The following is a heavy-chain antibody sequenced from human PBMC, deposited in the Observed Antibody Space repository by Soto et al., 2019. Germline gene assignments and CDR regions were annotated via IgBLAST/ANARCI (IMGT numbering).Heavy chain of an antibody. CDR1: GGSFSGYY. J-gene: IGHJ4*02. CDR2: INHSGST. Sequence: SETLSLTCAVYGGSFSGYYWSWIRQPPGKGLEWIGEINHSGSTNYNPPLKSRVTISVDTSKNQFSLKLSSVTAADTAVYYCASTTKLLWFGELSKPFXYWGQGTLVTVSS. CDR3: ASTTKLLWFGELSKPFXY. D-gene: IGHD3-10*01. V-gene: IGHV4-34*01.